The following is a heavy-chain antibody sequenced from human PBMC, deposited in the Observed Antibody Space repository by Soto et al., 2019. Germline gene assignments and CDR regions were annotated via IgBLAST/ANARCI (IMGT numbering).Heavy chain of an antibody. CDR3: ARLSPVWYYYYMDA. CDR1: GLIFSQYN. J-gene: IGHJ6*03. V-gene: IGHV3-48*01. CDR2: ISYTGSTI. Sequence: GGSLRLSCTASGLIFSQYNFNWVRQAPGQGLEWLSYISYTGSTISYADSVKGRFTISRDNDKNSVFLQMVSLRAKDTAVYYCARLSPVWYYYYMDAWGTGTTVTVSS.